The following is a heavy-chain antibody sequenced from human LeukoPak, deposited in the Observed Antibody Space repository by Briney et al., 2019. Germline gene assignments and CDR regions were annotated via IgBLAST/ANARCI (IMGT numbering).Heavy chain of an antibody. D-gene: IGHD1-26*01. Sequence: GGSLRLSCVASGFTFNSYDMSWVRQAPGKGLEWISNVRGDGSLLGYADSVKGRFTVSRDNAKNTLFLHMTSLRAEDTAVYYCARDEVGAPPIDYWGQGALVTVSS. CDR1: GFTFNSYD. CDR2: VRGDGSLL. CDR3: ARDEVGAPPIDY. V-gene: IGHV3-74*01. J-gene: IGHJ4*02.